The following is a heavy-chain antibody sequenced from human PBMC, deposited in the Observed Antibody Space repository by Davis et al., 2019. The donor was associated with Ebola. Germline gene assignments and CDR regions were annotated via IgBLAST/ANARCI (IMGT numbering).Heavy chain of an antibody. CDR1: GYSFTNYW. CDR2: VSPSNSDS. V-gene: IGHV5-51*01. D-gene: IGHD5-18*01. CDR3: ATMGPHSHGYGLNY. J-gene: IGHJ4*02. Sequence: GESLKISCKGSGYSFTNYWIGWVRQVPGKGLEWMGIVSPSNSDSRYNASFQGQVFISADTSISTVYLQWSSLKASDTAIYYCATMGPHSHGYGLNYWGQGALVTVSS.